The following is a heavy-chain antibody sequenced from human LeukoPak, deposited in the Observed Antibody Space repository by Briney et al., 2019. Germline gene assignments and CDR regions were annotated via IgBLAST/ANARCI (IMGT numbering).Heavy chain of an antibody. CDR1: GGSFSGYY. CDR3: ARQDIVATIPFDY. J-gene: IGHJ4*02. D-gene: IGHD5-12*01. Sequence: SETLSLTCAVYGGSFSGYYWSWIRQPPGKGLEWIGEINHSGSTNYNPSLKSRVTISVDTSKNQFSLKLSSVTAADTAVYYCARQDIVATIPFDYWGQGTLVTVSS. CDR2: INHSGST. V-gene: IGHV4-34*01.